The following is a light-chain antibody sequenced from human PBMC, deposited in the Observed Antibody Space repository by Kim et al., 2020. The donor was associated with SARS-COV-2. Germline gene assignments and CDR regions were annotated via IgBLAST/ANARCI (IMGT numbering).Light chain of an antibody. Sequence: GQTVRITCQGDSLRSYYASWYQQKPGQAPVLVIYGKNNRPSGIPDRFSGSSSGNTASLTITGAQAEDEADYYCNSRDSSGNLPHVVFGGGTQLTVL. CDR1: SLRSYY. V-gene: IGLV3-19*01. J-gene: IGLJ2*01. CDR3: NSRDSSGNLPHVV. CDR2: GKN.